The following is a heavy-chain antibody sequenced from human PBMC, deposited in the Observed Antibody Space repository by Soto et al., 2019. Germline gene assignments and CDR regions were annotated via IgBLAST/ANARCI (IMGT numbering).Heavy chain of an antibody. CDR3: ASRHCSGGSCYNPSFDS. V-gene: IGHV4-39*01. CDR2: IFFTGNI. CDR1: GASLSSISYY. Sequence: PSETLSLTCTVSGASLSSISYYWGWIRQPPGKGLEWVGSIFFTGNIYYNPSLKSRVTISVDTSRNQFSLMVNSVTAADTAVYCCASRHCSGGSCYNPSFDSSGQGALVTVSS. J-gene: IGHJ4*02. D-gene: IGHD2-15*01.